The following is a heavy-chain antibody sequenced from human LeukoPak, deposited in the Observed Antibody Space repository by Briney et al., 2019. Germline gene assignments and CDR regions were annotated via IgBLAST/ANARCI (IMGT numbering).Heavy chain of an antibody. V-gene: IGHV4-34*01. Sequence: SETLSLTCAVYGGSFSDYSWTWIRQPPGKGLEWIGEINHSGTTNYNPSIKSRVNISVDTSKNQVSLKLTSVTAADTAVYYCTRGFTFTPGRYGTKSGLCFDYWGQGTLVPVSS. CDR3: TRGFTFTPGRYGTKSGLCFDY. CDR2: INHSGTT. CDR1: GGSFSDYS. J-gene: IGHJ4*02. D-gene: IGHD2-8*01.